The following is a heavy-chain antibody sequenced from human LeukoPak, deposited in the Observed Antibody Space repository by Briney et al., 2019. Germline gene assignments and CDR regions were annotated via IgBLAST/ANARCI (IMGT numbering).Heavy chain of an antibody. CDR2: INPSGGST. CDR3: ARGLAMVRGVIPSGWFDP. Sequence: ASVKVSCKASGYTFTSYYMHWVRQAPGQGLEWMGIINPSGGSTSYAQKFQGRVTMTRDMSTSTVYMELSSLRSEDTAVYYCARGLAMVRGVIPSGWFDPWGQGTLVTVSS. V-gene: IGHV1-46*01. CDR1: GYTFTSYY. D-gene: IGHD3-10*01. J-gene: IGHJ5*02.